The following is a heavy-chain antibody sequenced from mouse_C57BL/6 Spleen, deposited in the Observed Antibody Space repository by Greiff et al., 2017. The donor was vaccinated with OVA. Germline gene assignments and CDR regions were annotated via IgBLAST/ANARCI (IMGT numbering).Heavy chain of an antibody. Sequence: VQLQQSGAELVRPGTSVKVSCKASGYAFTNYLIEWVKQRPGQGLEWIGVINPGSGGTNYNEKFKGKATLTADKSSSTAYMQLSSLTSEDSAVYFCARGATMAYYFDYWGQGTTLTVSS. J-gene: IGHJ2*01. D-gene: IGHD2-1*01. CDR2: INPGSGGT. CDR3: ARGATMAYYFDY. CDR1: GYAFTNYL. V-gene: IGHV1-54*01.